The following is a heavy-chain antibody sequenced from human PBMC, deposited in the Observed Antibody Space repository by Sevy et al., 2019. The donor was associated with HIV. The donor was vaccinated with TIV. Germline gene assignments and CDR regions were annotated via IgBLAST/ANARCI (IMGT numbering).Heavy chain of an antibody. V-gene: IGHV3-33*01. CDR2: IWSDGAYQ. Sequence: GGSLRLSCAATGFTFSNYAMHWVRQAPGKGMEWVEIIWSDGAYQYHGDSVKGRFTISRDNSKNTLYLQMNNVRVEDTAVYYCARGGYYYDNAAYYALDSWGQGTLVTVSS. J-gene: IGHJ4*02. CDR3: ARGGYYYDNAAYYALDS. D-gene: IGHD3-22*01. CDR1: GFTFSNYA.